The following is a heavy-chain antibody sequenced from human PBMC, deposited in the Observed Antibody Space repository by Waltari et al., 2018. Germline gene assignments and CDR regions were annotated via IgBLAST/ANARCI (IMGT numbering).Heavy chain of an antibody. V-gene: IGHV5-51*01. Sequence: EVQLVQSGAEVKKPGESLKISCKGSGYSFTNYWIGWVRQTPGKGLEWMGVIYPGDSDTRYSPSFQGQVTISVDKSISTAYLQWSSLKASDAAMYYCARVGYCGGDCPYYFDYWGQGTLVTVSS. CDR2: IYPGDSDT. CDR1: GYSFTNYW. D-gene: IGHD2-21*02. CDR3: ARVGYCGGDCPYYFDY. J-gene: IGHJ4*02.